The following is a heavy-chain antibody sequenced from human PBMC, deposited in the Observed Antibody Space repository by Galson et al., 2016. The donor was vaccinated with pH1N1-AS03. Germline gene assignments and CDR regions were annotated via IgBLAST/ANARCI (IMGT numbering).Heavy chain of an antibody. J-gene: IGHJ4*02. CDR2: ISGTGDSP. Sequence: SLRLSCAASGFTFSDYAMGWVHQAPGKGLEWLAEISGTGDSPFYADTVKGRVTISRDNSKNTVYLQMTSLRAEDTAVYYCATNALKVRVDYWGQGTLVTVSS. D-gene: IGHD1-1*01. CDR3: ATNALKVRVDY. V-gene: IGHV3-23*01. CDR1: GFTFSDYA.